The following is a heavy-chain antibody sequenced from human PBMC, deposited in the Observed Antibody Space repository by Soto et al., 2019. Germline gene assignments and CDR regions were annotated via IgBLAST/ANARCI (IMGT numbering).Heavy chain of an antibody. V-gene: IGHV1-3*04. Sequence: ASVKVSCKASGYTFTSYAIHWVRRAPGQRLEWMGWINTGNGNTKYSRKFRAGVTITMDTSATTAYIELSSLRSEDTAVYYCARDRVNWSYRRYGTDVWGQGTTVTVSS. CDR1: GYTFTSYA. CDR3: ARDRVNWSYRRYGTDV. D-gene: IGHD1-7*01. J-gene: IGHJ6*02. CDR2: INTGNGNT.